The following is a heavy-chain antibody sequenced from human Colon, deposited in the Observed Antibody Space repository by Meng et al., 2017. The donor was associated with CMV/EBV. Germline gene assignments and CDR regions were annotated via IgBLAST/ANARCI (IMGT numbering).Heavy chain of an antibody. V-gene: IGHV3-30*02. CDR1: GFRIRSYG. CDR3: AKEGVEIEPFFDY. Sequence: GESLKISCVASGFRIRSYGMHWVRQAPGRGLEWMAYIRHDGNTQYYADSLKGRFTVSRDNSKNTVFLQMDNLRVDDTAVYYCAKEGVEIEPFFDYWGQGTPVTVSS. CDR2: IRHDGNTQ. J-gene: IGHJ4*02. D-gene: IGHD1-1*01.